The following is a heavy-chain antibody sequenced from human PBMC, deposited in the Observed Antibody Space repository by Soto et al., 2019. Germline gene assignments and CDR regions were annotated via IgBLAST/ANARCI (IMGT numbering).Heavy chain of an antibody. CDR3: ASRRVVGVDHYYYMDV. Sequence: PSETLSLTCTVSGGSISSSSYYWGWIRQPPGKGLEWIGSIYYSGSTYYNPSLKSRVTISVDTSKNQFSLKLSSVTAADTAVYYCASRRVVGVDHYYYMDVWGKGITVTVSS. CDR1: GGSISSSSYY. D-gene: IGHD2-15*01. V-gene: IGHV4-39*01. CDR2: IYYSGST. J-gene: IGHJ6*03.